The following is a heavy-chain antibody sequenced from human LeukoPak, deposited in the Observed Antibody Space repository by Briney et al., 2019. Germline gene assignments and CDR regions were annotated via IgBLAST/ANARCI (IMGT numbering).Heavy chain of an antibody. Sequence: PSETLSLTCTVSGGSISSYYWSWIRQPPGKGLEWIGYIYYSGSTNYNPSLKSRVTISVDTSKNQFSLKLSSVTAADTAEYYCARRHSSGYYYIFDYWGQGTLVTVSS. CDR3: ARRHSSGYYYIFDY. V-gene: IGHV4-59*01. D-gene: IGHD3-22*01. CDR1: GGSISSYY. J-gene: IGHJ4*02. CDR2: IYYSGST.